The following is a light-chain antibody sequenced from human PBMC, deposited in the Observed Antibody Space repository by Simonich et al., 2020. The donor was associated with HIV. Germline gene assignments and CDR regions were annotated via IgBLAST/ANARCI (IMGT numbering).Light chain of an antibody. CDR3: AAWDDSLSGWV. CDR1: SSNIGRNY. CDR2: RNN. J-gene: IGLJ3*02. V-gene: IGLV1-47*01. Sequence: QSVLTQPPSASGTPGQRVTISCSGSSSNIGRNYVYWYQQLPGMAPKLLIYRNNQRPSGVPDRVSGSKSGTSASLAISGLRSEDEADYHCAAWDDSLSGWVFGGGTKLAVL.